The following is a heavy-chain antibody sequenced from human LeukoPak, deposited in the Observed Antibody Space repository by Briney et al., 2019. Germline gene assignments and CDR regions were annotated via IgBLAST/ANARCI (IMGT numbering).Heavy chain of an antibody. CDR2: INSSSIYI. J-gene: IGHJ2*01. V-gene: IGHV3-21*01. Sequence: PGGSLRLSCAASGFTFSNYRMNWVRQAPGKGLEWVSSINSSSIYIYYADSLKGRFTISRDNAKNSLYLQMNSLRAEDTAVYYCARDDIVVVVAATRFSRYFDLWGRGTLVTVSS. D-gene: IGHD2-15*01. CDR1: GFTFSNYR. CDR3: ARDDIVVVVAATRFSRYFDL.